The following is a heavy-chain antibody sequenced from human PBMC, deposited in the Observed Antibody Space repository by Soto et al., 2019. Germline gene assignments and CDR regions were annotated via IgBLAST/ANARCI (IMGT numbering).Heavy chain of an antibody. V-gene: IGHV1-18*01. Sequence: QVQLVQSGAEVKKPGASVQVSCKASGYTFTNHGISWVRQAPGQGLEWLGWISANNGDTNYAQKFQGKVTVTTDTSTITGNMELRGLRSEGTAVYYCARMVRGSNIDYYHYMDVWSKGTTVTVFS. J-gene: IGHJ6*03. CDR2: ISANNGDT. CDR3: ARMVRGSNIDYYHYMDV. CDR1: GYTFTNHG. D-gene: IGHD3-10*01.